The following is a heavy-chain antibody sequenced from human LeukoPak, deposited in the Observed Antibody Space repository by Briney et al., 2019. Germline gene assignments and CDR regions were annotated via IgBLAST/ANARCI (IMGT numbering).Heavy chain of an antibody. Sequence: GGSLRLSCAASGFTFDDYGMSWVRQAPGQGLEWVSGINWNGGSTGYADSVKGRFTISRDNAKNSLYLQMNSLRAEDTALYYCARMVPYSGSYFLDYWGQGTLVTVSS. J-gene: IGHJ4*02. CDR2: INWNGGST. V-gene: IGHV3-20*04. CDR1: GFTFDDYG. CDR3: ARMVPYSGSYFLDY. D-gene: IGHD1-26*01.